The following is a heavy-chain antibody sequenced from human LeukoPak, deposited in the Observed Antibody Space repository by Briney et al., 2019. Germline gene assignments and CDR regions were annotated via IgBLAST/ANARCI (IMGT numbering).Heavy chain of an antibody. Sequence: GGSLRLSCTASGFIFSHYGMHWVRQAPGKGLEWVAVIQNDASTRNYVDSVRGRFTISRDNSENTVFLQMDSLRVEDTAVYYCARELSQIVWGGLDYGGQGTLVSVSS. CDR1: GFIFSHYG. V-gene: IGHV3-33*05. CDR3: ARELSQIVWGGLDY. CDR2: IQNDASTR. D-gene: IGHD2-21*01. J-gene: IGHJ4*02.